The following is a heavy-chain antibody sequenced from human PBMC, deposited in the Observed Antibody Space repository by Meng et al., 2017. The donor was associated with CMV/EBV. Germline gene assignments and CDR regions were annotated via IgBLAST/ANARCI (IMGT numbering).Heavy chain of an antibody. D-gene: IGHD2-2*01. Sequence: ASVKVSCKASGYTFTSYGISWVRQAPGHGLEWMGWISAYNGNTNYAQKLQGRVTMTTDTSTSTAYMELRSLRSDDTAVYYCAREGDCSSTSCPYYYYGMDVWGQGTTVTVSS. CDR3: AREGDCSSTSCPYYYYGMDV. CDR2: ISAYNGNT. CDR1: GYTFTSYG. J-gene: IGHJ6*02. V-gene: IGHV1-18*01.